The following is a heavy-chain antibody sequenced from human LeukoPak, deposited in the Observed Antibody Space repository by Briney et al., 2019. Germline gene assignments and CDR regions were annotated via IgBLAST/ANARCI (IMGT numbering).Heavy chain of an antibody. CDR2: ISSSSSYI. CDR3: ARYSGSYYRPDAFDI. D-gene: IGHD1-26*01. V-gene: IGHV3-21*01. CDR1: AFAFPGYS. J-gene: IGHJ3*02. Sequence: SLRRYSAASAFAFPGYSMNCVLHPLGKALQSLSSISSSSSYISYADSVKGRLTISRDNAKNSLYLQMNSLRAEDTAVYYCARYSGSYYRPDAFDIWGQGTMVTVSS.